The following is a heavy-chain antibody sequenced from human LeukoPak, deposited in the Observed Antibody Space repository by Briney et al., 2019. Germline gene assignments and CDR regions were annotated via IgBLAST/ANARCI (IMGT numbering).Heavy chain of an antibody. V-gene: IGHV4-59*08. CDR3: ARHAYYGSGSYYFDY. J-gene: IGHJ4*02. CDR1: SGSISSYH. CDR2: IYYTGST. D-gene: IGHD3-10*01. Sequence: SETLSLTCTVSSGSISSYHWSWIRQPAGKGLEWIGFIYYTGSTNYNPSLKSRVTISVDTSKNQFSLKLSSVTAADTAVYYCARHAYYGSGSYYFDYWGQGSLVTVSS.